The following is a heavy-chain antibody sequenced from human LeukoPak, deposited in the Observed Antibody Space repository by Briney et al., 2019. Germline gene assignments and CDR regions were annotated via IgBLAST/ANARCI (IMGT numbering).Heavy chain of an antibody. CDR1: GGSFSGYY. Sequence: SETLSLTCAVYGGSFSGYYWSWIRQPPGKGLEWIGEINHSGSTNYNPSLKSRVTISVDKSKNQFSLKLSSVTAADTAVYYCARADYYYGMDVWGQGTTVTVSS. CDR2: INHSGST. J-gene: IGHJ6*02. V-gene: IGHV4-34*01. CDR3: ARADYYYGMDV.